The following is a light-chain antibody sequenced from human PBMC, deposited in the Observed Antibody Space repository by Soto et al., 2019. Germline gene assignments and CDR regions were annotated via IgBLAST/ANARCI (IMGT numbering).Light chain of an antibody. CDR3: QQYGSSPRT. J-gene: IGKJ1*01. Sequence: EIVLTQSPGTLSLSPGERATLSCRASQSVSSNNLAWYQQQPGQAPRLLIYGASSRATGIPDRFSGSGSGTDFTLTISRLEPEDFAGYYCQQYGSSPRTFGQGTKVEIK. V-gene: IGKV3-20*01. CDR1: QSVSSNN. CDR2: GAS.